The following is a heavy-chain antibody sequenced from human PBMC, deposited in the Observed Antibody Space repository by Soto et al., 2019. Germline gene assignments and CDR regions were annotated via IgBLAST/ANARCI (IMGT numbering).Heavy chain of an antibody. CDR1: GYTFTRYG. D-gene: IGHD3-16*01. J-gene: IGHJ6*02. CDR2: INTYNGNT. Sequence: QVQLVQSGAEVKTPGASVKVSCKASGYTFTRYGIGWARQAPGQGLEWMGWINTYNGNTNYAQNVQGRVTLTTDTSTSTAYMELRSLRSNDTAIYYCAMVDVYVTPSPQDVWGQGTTVSVSS. CDR3: AMVDVYVTPSPQDV. V-gene: IGHV1-18*01.